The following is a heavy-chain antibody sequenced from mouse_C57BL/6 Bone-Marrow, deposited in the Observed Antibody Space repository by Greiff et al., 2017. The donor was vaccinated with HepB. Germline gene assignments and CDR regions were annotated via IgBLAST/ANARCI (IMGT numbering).Heavy chain of an antibody. CDR3: ATHYYGSSHWYFDV. Sequence: EVQLQQSVAELVRPGASVKLSCTASGFNIKNTYMHWVKQRPEQGLEWIGRIDPANGTTTYAPKFQGKATITADTSSNTAYLQLSSLTSEDTAIYYCATHYYGSSHWYFDVWGTGTTVTVSS. CDR2: IDPANGTT. D-gene: IGHD1-1*01. J-gene: IGHJ1*03. CDR1: GFNIKNTY. V-gene: IGHV14-3*01.